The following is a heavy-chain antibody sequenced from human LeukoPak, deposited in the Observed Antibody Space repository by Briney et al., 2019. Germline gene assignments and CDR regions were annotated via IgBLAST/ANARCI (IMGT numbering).Heavy chain of an antibody. CDR2: INNYGGST. D-gene: IGHD1-1*01. J-gene: IGHJ4*02. Sequence: GGSLRLSCAASGFTFSTYSMGWVRQAPGKGLEWVSVINNYGGSTFYADSVKGRFTISRDNSKNTLYLQMNSLRAENTAVYYCARYWNDRYFDYWGQGTLVTVSS. V-gene: IGHV3-23*01. CDR3: ARYWNDRYFDY. CDR1: GFTFSTYS.